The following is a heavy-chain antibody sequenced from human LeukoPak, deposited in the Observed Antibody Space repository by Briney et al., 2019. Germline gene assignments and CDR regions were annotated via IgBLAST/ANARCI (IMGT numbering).Heavy chain of an antibody. D-gene: IGHD3-22*01. CDR1: GFTFSSYA. J-gene: IGHJ4*02. CDR3: ARDHDSSGYYSRPYYFDY. CDR2: ISGSGGST. Sequence: GGSLRLSCAASGFTFSSYAMSWVRQAPGKGLEWASAISGSGGSTYYADSVKGRFTISRDNSKNTLYLQMNSLRAEDTAVYYCARDHDSSGYYSRPYYFDYWGQGTLVTVSS. V-gene: IGHV3-23*01.